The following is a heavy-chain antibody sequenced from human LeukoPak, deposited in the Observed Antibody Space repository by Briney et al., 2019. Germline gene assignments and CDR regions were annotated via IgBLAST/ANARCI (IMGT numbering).Heavy chain of an antibody. CDR3: AREFGSGLDV. D-gene: IGHD6-19*01. CDR2: ISSSGSYI. V-gene: IGHV3-21*01. Sequence: GGSLRLSCAASRFTFSSYSMNWVRQAPGKGLEWVSSISSSGSYIYYADSVKGRFTISRDNAKNSLYLQMNSLRAEDTAVYYCAREFGSGLDVWGKGTTVTVSS. J-gene: IGHJ6*04. CDR1: RFTFSSYS.